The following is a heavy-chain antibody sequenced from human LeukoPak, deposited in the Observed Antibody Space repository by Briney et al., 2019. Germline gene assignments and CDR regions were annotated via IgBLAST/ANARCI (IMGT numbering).Heavy chain of an antibody. Sequence: GGSLRLSCAASGFTFSSYAMHWVRQAPGKGLEWVAVISYDGSNKYYADSVKGRFTISRDNSRNTLYLQMNSLRTEDTAVYYCARDPMVRGVIITSFDFWGQGTLVTVSS. CDR2: ISYDGSNK. D-gene: IGHD3-10*01. V-gene: IGHV3-30-3*01. CDR3: ARDPMVRGVIITSFDF. J-gene: IGHJ4*02. CDR1: GFTFSSYA.